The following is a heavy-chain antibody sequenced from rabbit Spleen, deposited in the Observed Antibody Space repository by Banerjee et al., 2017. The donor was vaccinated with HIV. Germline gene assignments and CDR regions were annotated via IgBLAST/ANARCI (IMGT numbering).Heavy chain of an antibody. J-gene: IGHJ4*01. CDR2: IYPITETT. CDR1: GFTISGYW. V-gene: IGHV1S7*01. Sequence: QLEESGGRLVQPGGSLPLSCKAFGFTISGYWMNWVRQAPGKGLEWIGIIYPITETTYYANWVNGRFTISTDNAQNTVDLQMNSLTAADTATYFCAREDVGGSVSLWGPGTLVTVS. CDR3: AREDVGGSVSL. D-gene: IGHD1-1*01.